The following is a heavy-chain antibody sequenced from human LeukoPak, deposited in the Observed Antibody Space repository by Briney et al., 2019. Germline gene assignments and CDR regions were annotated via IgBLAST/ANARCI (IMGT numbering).Heavy chain of an antibody. CDR3: VRRKVTIFGVVSGYYYYYIDV. J-gene: IGHJ6*03. V-gene: IGHV4-39*01. CDR1: GGSISSTSYY. CDR2: IYWRGRT. Sequence: SETPSDTCTVSGGSISSTSYYWGWIRQPPGKGLEWIGSIYWRGRTYYNPSLKSRVTISVDTSKNQVSLKLSSVSAADTAVYYCVRRKVTIFGVVSGYYYYYIDVLGKASTVTVSS. D-gene: IGHD3-3*01.